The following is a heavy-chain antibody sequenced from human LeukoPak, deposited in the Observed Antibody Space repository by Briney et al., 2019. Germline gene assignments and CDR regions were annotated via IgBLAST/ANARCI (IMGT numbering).Heavy chain of an antibody. CDR3: VRDAARGGDLDH. CDR1: GFTFSSYS. J-gene: IGHJ4*02. Sequence: GGSLRLSCAASGFTFSSYSMNWVRQAPGKGLEWVSSISSSSSYIYYADSVKGRFTISRDNAKNSLDLQMSTLRVEDTAVYYCVRDAARGGDLDHWGQGTLVTVSS. CDR2: ISSSSSYI. D-gene: IGHD2-21*01. V-gene: IGHV3-21*01.